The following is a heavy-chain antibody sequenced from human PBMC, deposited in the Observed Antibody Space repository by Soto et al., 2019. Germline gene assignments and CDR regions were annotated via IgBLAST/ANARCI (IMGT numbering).Heavy chain of an antibody. Sequence: ASVKVSCKASGYTFTSYAMHWVRQAPGQRLEWMGWINAGNGNTKYPQKFQGRVTITRDTSASTAYMELSSLRSEDTAVYYCARDRVVTGTPKASDYWGQGTLVTVSS. J-gene: IGHJ4*02. CDR1: GYTFTSYA. D-gene: IGHD1-20*01. CDR3: ARDRVVTGTPKASDY. CDR2: INAGNGNT. V-gene: IGHV1-3*01.